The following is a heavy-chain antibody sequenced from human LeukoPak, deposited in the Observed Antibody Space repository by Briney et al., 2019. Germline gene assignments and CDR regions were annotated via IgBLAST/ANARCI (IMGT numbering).Heavy chain of an antibody. CDR3: ARPSGATPFKRFDY. CDR1: GGSFSGYN. Sequence: ASETLSLTCAVYGGSFSGYNWTWVRQPPGKGLGWSGEIGHNGSTNYNPSLKGRVTISVDTSKNQFSLKLTSVTAADTAVYYCARPSGATPFKRFDYWGQGTLVTVSS. CDR2: IGHNGST. V-gene: IGHV4-34*01. D-gene: IGHD1-26*01. J-gene: IGHJ4*02.